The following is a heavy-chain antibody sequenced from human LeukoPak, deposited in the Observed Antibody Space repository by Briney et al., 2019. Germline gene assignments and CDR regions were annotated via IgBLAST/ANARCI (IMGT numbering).Heavy chain of an antibody. CDR3: ARGPFSSDDAFDI. CDR2: IWYDGSNK. CDR1: GFTFSSYG. Sequence: GGSLRLSCAASGFTFSSYGMHWVRQAPGKGLEWVAVIWYDGSNKYYADSVKGRFTISRDNSKNTLYLQMNSLRAEDTAVYYCARGPFSSDDAFDIWGQGTMVTVSS. V-gene: IGHV3-33*01. D-gene: IGHD2-15*01. J-gene: IGHJ3*02.